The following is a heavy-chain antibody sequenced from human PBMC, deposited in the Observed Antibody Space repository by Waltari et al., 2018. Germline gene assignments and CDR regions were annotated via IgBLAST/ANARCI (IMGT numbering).Heavy chain of an antibody. J-gene: IGHJ5*02. CDR1: GGTFSSYA. V-gene: IGHV1-69*08. CDR3: ARVKYQLLEKNWFDP. Sequence: QVQLVQSGAEVKKPGSSVKVSCKASGGTFSSYAISCVRQATGQVLEWMGRIIPIFGTANYAQKFQGRVTITADKSTSTAYMELSSLRSEDTAVYYCARVKYQLLEKNWFDPWGQGTLVTVSS. D-gene: IGHD2-2*01. CDR2: IIPIFGTA.